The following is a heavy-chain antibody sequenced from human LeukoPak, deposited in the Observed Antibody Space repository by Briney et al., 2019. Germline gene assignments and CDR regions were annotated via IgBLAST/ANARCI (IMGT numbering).Heavy chain of an antibody. V-gene: IGHV4-4*07. J-gene: IGHJ4*02. Sequence: TSETLSLTCTVSGGSISSYYWSWIRQPAGKGLEWIGRIHTSGSTNYSPSLKSRVTMSVDTSKNQFSLKLSSVTAADTAVYYCARDRYYYDSSARYFDYWGQGTLVTVSS. CDR3: ARDRYYYDSSARYFDY. CDR1: GGSISSYY. D-gene: IGHD3-22*01. CDR2: IHTSGST.